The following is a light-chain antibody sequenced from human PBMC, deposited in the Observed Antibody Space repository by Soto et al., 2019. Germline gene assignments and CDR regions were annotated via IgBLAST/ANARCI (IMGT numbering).Light chain of an antibody. CDR2: DAS. CDR1: QSVHND. Sequence: EIVMTQSPATLSVSPGEGATLSCRASQSVHNDLAWYQHKPGQAPRLLIYDASTRPTGVPARFSGSGSGTEFTLTISSLQSEDFAVYYCQQYTNWPPLTFGGGTKVEI. J-gene: IGKJ4*01. V-gene: IGKV3-15*01. CDR3: QQYTNWPPLT.